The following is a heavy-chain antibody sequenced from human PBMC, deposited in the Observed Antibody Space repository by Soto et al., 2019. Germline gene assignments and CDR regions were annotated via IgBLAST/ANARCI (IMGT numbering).Heavy chain of an antibody. V-gene: IGHV1-18*01. CDR1: GYTFHTYG. CDR3: ARDVGYCSSSTCLIDY. Sequence: VQLVQSGAEVKKPGASVRLSCKASGYTFHTYGISWVRQAPGQGLEWMGGISTFNGETRYAQKFQARVTVTTDTSTTTGYMELRSLTSADTAVYYCARDVGYCSSSTCLIDYWGQGTLVTVSS. J-gene: IGHJ4*02. D-gene: IGHD2-2*01. CDR2: ISTFNGET.